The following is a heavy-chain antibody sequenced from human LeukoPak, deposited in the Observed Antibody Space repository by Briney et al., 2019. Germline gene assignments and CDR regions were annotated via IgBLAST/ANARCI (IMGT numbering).Heavy chain of an antibody. CDR3: ARVVGFYYGSGSYWFDP. J-gene: IGHJ5*02. Sequence: SETLSLTCTVSGGSISSSSYYWGWIRQPPGKGLEWIGSIYYSGSTYYNPSLKSRVTISVDTSKNQFSLKLSSVTAADTAVYYCARVVGFYYGSGSYWFDPWGQGTLVTVSS. V-gene: IGHV4-39*01. D-gene: IGHD3-10*01. CDR1: GGSISSSSYY. CDR2: IYYSGST.